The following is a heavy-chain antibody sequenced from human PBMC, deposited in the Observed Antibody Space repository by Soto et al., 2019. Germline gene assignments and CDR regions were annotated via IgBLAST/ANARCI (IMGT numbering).Heavy chain of an antibody. CDR2: IYHSGST. J-gene: IGHJ5*02. CDR3: ARDVGSEVRLTRWDSWFDP. V-gene: IGHV4-4*02. Sequence: NPSETLSLTCSVSGGPISSTNWWSWVRLPPGKGLEWIGEIYHSGSTNYNPSHRSRVTISVDKSKNQFSLKLISVTAADTAVYFCARDVGSEVRLTRWDSWFDPWGQGIQVTVSS. CDR1: GGPISSTNW. D-gene: IGHD3-10*01.